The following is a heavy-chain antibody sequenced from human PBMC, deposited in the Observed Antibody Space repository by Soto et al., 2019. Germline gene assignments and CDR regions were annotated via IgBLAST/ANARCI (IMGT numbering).Heavy chain of an antibody. CDR1: GYTFIAYY. D-gene: IGHD2-21*02. J-gene: IGHJ4*02. CDR2: ISAYNGNT. Sequence: ASVKVSCKASGYTFIAYYIHWVRQAPGQGLEWMGWISAYNGNTNYAQKLQGRVTMTTDTSTSTAYMELRSLGSDDTAVYYCASTPPYCGGDCSQDYWGQGTLVTPSS. V-gene: IGHV1-18*04. CDR3: ASTPPYCGGDCSQDY.